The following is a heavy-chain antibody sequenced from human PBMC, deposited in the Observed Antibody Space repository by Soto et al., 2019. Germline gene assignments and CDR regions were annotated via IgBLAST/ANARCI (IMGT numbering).Heavy chain of an antibody. CDR1: GFTFSSYG. V-gene: IGHV3-30*18. CDR3: AKGPSSADIGGY. CDR2: ISYDGSNK. D-gene: IGHD2-15*01. J-gene: IGHJ4*02. Sequence: GGSLRLSCAASGFTFSSYGMHWVRQAPGKGLEWVAVISYDGSNKYYADSVKGRFTISRDNSKNTLYLQMNSLRAEDTAVYYCAKGPSSADIGGYWGQGTLVTVSS.